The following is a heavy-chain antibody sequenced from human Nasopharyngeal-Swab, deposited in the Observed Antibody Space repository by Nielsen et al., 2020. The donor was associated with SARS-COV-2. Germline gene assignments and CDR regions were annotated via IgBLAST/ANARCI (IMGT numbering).Heavy chain of an antibody. J-gene: IGHJ4*02. Sequence: GGSLRLSCAASGFTFSSYSMNWVRQAPGKGLEWVSSISSSSSYIYYADSVKGRFTIPRDNAKNSLYLQMNSLRAEDTAVYYCATAFGVTMISPCNYWGQGTLVTVSS. CDR2: ISSSSSYI. V-gene: IGHV3-21*01. CDR1: GFTFSSYS. CDR3: ATAFGVTMISPCNY. D-gene: IGHD3-22*01.